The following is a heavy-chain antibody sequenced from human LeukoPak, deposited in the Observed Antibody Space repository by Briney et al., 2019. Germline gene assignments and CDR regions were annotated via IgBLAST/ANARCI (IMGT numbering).Heavy chain of an antibody. D-gene: IGHD3-22*01. J-gene: IGHJ4*02. CDR2: IYYSGST. V-gene: IGHV4-31*03. Sequence: SETLSLTCTVSGGPISSGGYYWSWIRQHPGKGLEWIGYIYYSGSTYYNPSLKSRVTISVDTSKNQFSLKLSSVTAADTAVYYCASGRGPTYYYDSSGYYSWGQGTLVTVSS. CDR3: ASGRGPTYYYDSSGYYS. CDR1: GGPISSGGYY.